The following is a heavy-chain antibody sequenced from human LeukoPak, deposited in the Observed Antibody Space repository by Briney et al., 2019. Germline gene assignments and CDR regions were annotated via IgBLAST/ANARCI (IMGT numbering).Heavy chain of an antibody. Sequence: ASVKVSCKASGGTFSSYAISWVRQAPGQGLEWMGGIIPIFGTANYAQKFQGRVTITTDESTSTAYMELSSLRSEDTAVYYCARDLGIAAAGRGYFDYWGQGTLVTVSS. V-gene: IGHV1-69*05. J-gene: IGHJ4*02. CDR2: IIPIFGTA. CDR1: GGTFSSYA. CDR3: ARDLGIAAAGRGYFDY. D-gene: IGHD6-13*01.